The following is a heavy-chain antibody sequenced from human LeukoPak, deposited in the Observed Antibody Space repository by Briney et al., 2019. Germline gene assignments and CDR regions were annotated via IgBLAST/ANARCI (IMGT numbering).Heavy chain of an antibody. V-gene: IGHV3-7*01. Sequence: PGGSLRLSCVASGFTFSSYWMNWLRQTPEKGLEWVANIKQDGSEKYYVDSVKGRFTISRDNAQNSLYLQMNNLRAEDTAVYYCARDIYRSFDYWGQGTLVTVSS. CDR3: ARDIYRSFDY. D-gene: IGHD4-11*01. J-gene: IGHJ4*02. CDR1: GFTFSSYW. CDR2: IKQDGSEK.